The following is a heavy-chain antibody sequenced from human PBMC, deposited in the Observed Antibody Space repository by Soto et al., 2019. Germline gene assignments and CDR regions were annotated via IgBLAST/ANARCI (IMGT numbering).Heavy chain of an antibody. CDR1: GYSFTSYW. CDR3: ERYRYGDSTLFDY. D-gene: IGHD4-17*01. J-gene: IGHJ4*02. Sequence: GESLKISCKGSGYSFTSYWLGWVRQMPGKGLECMGIPYPGDSDKRYSPPFQGPLTISADKSISTDYLKRSSMKASDTAMYYCERYRYGDSTLFDYWGQGTLVTVSS. CDR2: PYPGDSDK. V-gene: IGHV5-51*01.